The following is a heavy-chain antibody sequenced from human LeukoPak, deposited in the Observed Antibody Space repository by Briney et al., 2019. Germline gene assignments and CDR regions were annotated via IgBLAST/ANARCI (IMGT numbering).Heavy chain of an antibody. V-gene: IGHV3-21*01. J-gene: IGHJ4*02. CDR2: ISNSGSDI. CDR1: GFTVSSNS. CDR3: AREDGYSDSSEFDY. D-gene: IGHD5-24*01. Sequence: GGSLRLSCAASGFTVSSNSMSWVRQAPGKGLEWVSSISNSGSDIYYRDSVKGRFTISRDNAKNSLDLHLNSLRAEDTAVYYCAREDGYSDSSEFDYWGQGTLVLVSS.